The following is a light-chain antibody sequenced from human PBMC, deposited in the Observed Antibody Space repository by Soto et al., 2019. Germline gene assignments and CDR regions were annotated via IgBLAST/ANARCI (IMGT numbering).Light chain of an antibody. V-gene: IGKV1-39*01. J-gene: IGKJ5*01. CDR3: QRGYNTPPA. CDR1: QSISSY. Sequence: DIQMTQSPSSLSASVEDRVTITCRASQSISSYLNWYQQKPGKAPKPLIYAAFSLQSVVPSRFSGSGSGTDFTRTISSLQPEEFLAYYCQRGYNTPPAFGQGTRLEIK. CDR2: AAF.